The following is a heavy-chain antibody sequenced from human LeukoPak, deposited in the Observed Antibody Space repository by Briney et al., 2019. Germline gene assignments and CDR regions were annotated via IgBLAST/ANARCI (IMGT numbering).Heavy chain of an antibody. CDR2: ISGSGGST. CDR1: GFTVSSNY. V-gene: IGHV3-23*01. J-gene: IGHJ4*02. CDR3: AKEGTGYVTH. Sequence: PGGSLRLSCAASGFTVSSNYMSWVRQAPGKGLEWVSAISGSGGSTYYADSVKGRFTISRDNSKNTLYLQMNSLRAEDTAVYYCAKEGTGYVTHWGQGTLVTVSS. D-gene: IGHD3/OR15-3a*01.